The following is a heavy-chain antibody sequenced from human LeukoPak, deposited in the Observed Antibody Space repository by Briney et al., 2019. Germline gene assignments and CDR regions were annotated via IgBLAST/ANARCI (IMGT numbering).Heavy chain of an antibody. CDR2: MNPNSGNT. CDR1: GFTFTSYD. D-gene: IGHD3-22*01. V-gene: IGHV1-8*01. J-gene: IGHJ3*02. CDR3: ERTCYYSSFDAFDI. Sequence: GTSLKLSCTASGFTFTSYDMNWVRQATGQGLEWMGCMNPNSGNTGYAQKVKGRFTMTRNTSISTVYMEMSSLRSEDTAVYYCERTCYYSSFDAFDIWGQGTMVTVS.